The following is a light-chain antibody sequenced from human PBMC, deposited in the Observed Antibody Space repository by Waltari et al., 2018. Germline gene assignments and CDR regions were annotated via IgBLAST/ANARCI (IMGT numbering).Light chain of an antibody. CDR3: QTGGHGTWV. Sequence: LVLTQSPSASASLGASVKLTCTLSSGYSSNVIAWLQQQPGKGPRDLMKVNSDGSHRKGDDIPDRFSASKSGTECQLTISSLQSEDEADYFCQTGGHGTWVFGGGTKLTVL. J-gene: IGLJ3*02. CDR1: SGYSSNV. V-gene: IGLV4-69*01. CDR2: VNSDGSH.